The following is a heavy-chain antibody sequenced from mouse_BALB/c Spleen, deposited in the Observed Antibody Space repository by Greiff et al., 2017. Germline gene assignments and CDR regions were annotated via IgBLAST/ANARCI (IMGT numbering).Heavy chain of an antibody. V-gene: IGHV5-12-2*01. CDR2: ISNGGGST. CDR1: GFTFSSYT. CDR3: ARHEKDSSGYNY. Sequence: DVKLVESGGGLVQPGGSLKLSCAASGFTFSSYTMSWVRQTPEKRLEWVAYISNGGGSTYYPDTVKGRFTISRDNAKNTLYLQMSSLKSEDTAMYYCARHEKDSSGYNYWGQGTSVTVSS. D-gene: IGHD3-2*01. J-gene: IGHJ4*01.